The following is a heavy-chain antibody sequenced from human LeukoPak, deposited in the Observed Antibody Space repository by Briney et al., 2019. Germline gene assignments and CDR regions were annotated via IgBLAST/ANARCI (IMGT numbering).Heavy chain of an antibody. J-gene: IGHJ6*03. CDR1: GFTFSDYY. Sequence: PGGSLILSCAASGFTFSDYYMSWIRQAPGKGLEWVSYISSSGSTIYYADSVKGRFTISRDNAKNSLYLQMNSLRAEDTAVYYCARVGDYYGSGSYLSYYYYYMDVWGKGTTVTISS. CDR2: ISSSGSTI. CDR3: ARVGDYYGSGSYLSYYYYYMDV. D-gene: IGHD3-10*01. V-gene: IGHV3-11*01.